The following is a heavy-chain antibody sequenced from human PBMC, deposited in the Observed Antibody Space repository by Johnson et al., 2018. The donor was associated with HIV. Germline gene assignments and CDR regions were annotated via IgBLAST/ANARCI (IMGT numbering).Heavy chain of an antibody. J-gene: IGHJ3*02. V-gene: IGHV3-48*04. D-gene: IGHD5/OR15-5a*01. CDR1: AFTFSSYG. CDR2: ISSSGSII. CDR3: ASVFDAFDI. Sequence: VQLVESGGGVVQPGGSLRLSCAASAFTFSSYGMHWVRQAPGKGLEWVSYISSSGSIIYYSDSVKGRFTISRDNAKNSLYLQMNSLRAEDTAVYYCASVFDAFDIWGQGTMVTVSS.